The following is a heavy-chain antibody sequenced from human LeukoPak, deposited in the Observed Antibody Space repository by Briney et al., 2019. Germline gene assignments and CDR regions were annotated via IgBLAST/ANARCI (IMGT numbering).Heavy chain of an antibody. CDR3: ARVVYTVATSFDY. D-gene: IGHD5-12*01. Sequence: GGSLRLSCAASGFTLSSYEMNWVRQAPGKGLEWVSYISSSGSTIYYADSVKGRFTISRDNAKNSLYLQMNSLRAEDTALYYCARVVYTVATSFDYWGQGTLVTVSS. CDR1: GFTLSSYE. J-gene: IGHJ4*02. V-gene: IGHV3-48*03. CDR2: ISSSGSTI.